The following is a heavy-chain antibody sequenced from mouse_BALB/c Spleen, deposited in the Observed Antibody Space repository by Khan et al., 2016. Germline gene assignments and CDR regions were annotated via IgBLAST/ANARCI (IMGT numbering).Heavy chain of an antibody. CDR1: GYSITSDYA. CDR2: ISYSGST. V-gene: IGHV3-2*02. Sequence: EVQLVESGPGLVKPSQSLSLTCTVTGYSITSDYAWNWIRQFPGNKLEWMGYISYSGSTSYNPSLKSRISITRDTSKNQFFLQLNSVTTEDTATYYGARGGGNDRGFAYWGQGTLVTVSA. CDR3: ARGGGNDRGFAY. D-gene: IGHD2-2*01. J-gene: IGHJ3*01.